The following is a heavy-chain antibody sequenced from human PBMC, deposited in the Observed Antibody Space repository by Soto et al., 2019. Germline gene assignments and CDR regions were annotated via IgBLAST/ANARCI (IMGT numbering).Heavy chain of an antibody. CDR1: GFMFSGYA. V-gene: IGHV3-23*01. CDR3: VKDLAASGWFDP. D-gene: IGHD2-15*01. CDR2: VSNSGTST. Sequence: EVQLLESGGGLAQPGESLTLSCAASGFMFSGYAMSWVRQALGKGLEWVSAVSNSGTSTSYADSVKGRFTISRDNSKNTLYLQMSSLGAEDTALYYCVKDLAASGWFDPWGQGTLVIVSS. J-gene: IGHJ5*02.